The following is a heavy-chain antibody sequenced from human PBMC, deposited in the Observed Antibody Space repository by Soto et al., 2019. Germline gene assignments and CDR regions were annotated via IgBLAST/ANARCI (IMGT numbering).Heavy chain of an antibody. CDR3: ARGFVGTAMAFDY. Sequence: QVQLQESGPGLVKPSQTLSLACSVSGASINSGGYFWSWVRQLPGKGLEWIGYIHYSGSTYYNPSLKSRVVMSMDTSKNDFSLKLSSVTAADTAVFYCARGFVGTAMAFDYWGQGALVTVSS. J-gene: IGHJ4*02. CDR1: GASINSGGYF. CDR2: IHYSGST. D-gene: IGHD2-21*02. V-gene: IGHV4-31*03.